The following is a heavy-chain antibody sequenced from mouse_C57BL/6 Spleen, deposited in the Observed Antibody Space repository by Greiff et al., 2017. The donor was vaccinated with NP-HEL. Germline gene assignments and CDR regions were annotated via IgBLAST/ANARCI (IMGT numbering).Heavy chain of an antibody. CDR2: INYDGSST. Sequence: VQLKESEGGLVQPGSSMKLSCTASGFTFSDYYMAWVRQVPEKGLEWVANINYDGSSTYYLDSLKSRFIISRDNAKNILYLQMSSLKSEDTATYYCARGDWDYFDYWGQGTTLTVSS. CDR1: GFTFSDYY. CDR3: ARGDWDYFDY. V-gene: IGHV5-16*01. D-gene: IGHD4-1*01. J-gene: IGHJ2*01.